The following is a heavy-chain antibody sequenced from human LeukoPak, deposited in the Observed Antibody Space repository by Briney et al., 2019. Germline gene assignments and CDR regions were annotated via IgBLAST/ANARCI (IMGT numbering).Heavy chain of an antibody. V-gene: IGHV1-2*02. D-gene: IGHD1-20*01. CDR1: GYTFTGYY. J-gene: IGHJ4*02. CDR2: INPNSGGT. CDR3: ARDIWSNWNPFDY. Sequence: ASVKVSCKASGYTFTGYYMHWVRQAPGQGLEWMGWINPNSGGTNYAQKFQGRVTMTRDTSISTAYMELSRLRSDDMAVYYCARDIWSNWNPFDYWGQGTLVTVSS.